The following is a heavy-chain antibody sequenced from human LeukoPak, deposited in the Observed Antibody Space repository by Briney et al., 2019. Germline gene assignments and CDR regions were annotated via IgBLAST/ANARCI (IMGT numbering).Heavy chain of an antibody. CDR1: GGSISSSRYY. Sequence: SETLSLTCTVSGGSISSSRYYWGWIRQPPGKGLEWIGSIYYSGTTYYNPSLQSRVTISVDTSKNQFSLKVSSVTAAATAVYYCARASGWNGDYFDYWGQGTLVTVSS. D-gene: IGHD6-19*01. V-gene: IGHV4-39*01. CDR2: IYYSGTT. CDR3: ARASGWNGDYFDY. J-gene: IGHJ4*02.